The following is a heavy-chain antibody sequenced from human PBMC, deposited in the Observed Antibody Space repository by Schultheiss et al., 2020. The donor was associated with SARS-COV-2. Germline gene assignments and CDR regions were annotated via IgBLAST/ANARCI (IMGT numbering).Heavy chain of an antibody. J-gene: IGHJ5*01. CDR1: GGSISSYY. D-gene: IGHD1-1*01. Sequence: SETLSLTCTVSGGSISSYYWSWIRQPPGKGLEWIGYIYYSGSTNYNPSLKSRVTISVDTSKNQFSLKLSAVTAADTAVFYCAQIRGSTGWFDSWGQGALVTVSS. V-gene: IGHV4-59*08. CDR3: AQIRGSTGWFDS. CDR2: IYYSGST.